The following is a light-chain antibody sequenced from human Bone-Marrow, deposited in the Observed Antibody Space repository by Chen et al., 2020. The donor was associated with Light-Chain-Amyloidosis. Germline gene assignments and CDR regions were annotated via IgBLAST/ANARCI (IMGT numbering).Light chain of an antibody. J-gene: IGKJ3*01. CDR1: QDISNF. Sequence: DIQLPQSPSSLSASVGDRVTITCQASQDISNFLNWYHQKPGKAPKLLIYDASNLETGVPSRFSGSGSGTDFTFTISSLQPEDIATYYCQQYDNPITFGPGTKVDIK. CDR2: DAS. CDR3: QQYDNPIT. V-gene: IGKV1-33*01.